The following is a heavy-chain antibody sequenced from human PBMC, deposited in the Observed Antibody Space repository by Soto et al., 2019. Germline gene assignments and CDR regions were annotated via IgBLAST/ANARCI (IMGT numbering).Heavy chain of an antibody. CDR2: IYYSGST. Sequence: QVQLQESGPGLVKPSETLSLTCTVSGGSISSFYWSWIRQPPGKGLEWIGYIYYSGSTNYNPSLKGRFTLSADTSKNLFSLKLSSVAAADTAVYYCARGYSDFWSGYLGWFDPWGQGTLVTVSS. CDR1: GGSISSFY. J-gene: IGHJ5*02. V-gene: IGHV4-59*01. D-gene: IGHD3-3*01. CDR3: ARGYSDFWSGYLGWFDP.